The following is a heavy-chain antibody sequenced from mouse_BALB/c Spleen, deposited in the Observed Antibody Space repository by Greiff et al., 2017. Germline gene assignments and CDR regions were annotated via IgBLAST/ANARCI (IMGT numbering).Heavy chain of an antibody. CDR1: GYTFTSYW. CDR3: ARGGGNYGFAY. CDR2: IYPGDGDT. V-gene: IGHV1-87*01. D-gene: IGHD2-1*01. J-gene: IGHJ3*01. Sequence: VQLHQSGAELARPGASVKLSCKASGYTFTSYWMQWVKQRPGQGLEWIGAIYPGDGDTRYTQKFKGKATLTADKSSSTAYMQLSSLASEDSAVYYCARGGGNYGFAYWGQGTLVTVSA.